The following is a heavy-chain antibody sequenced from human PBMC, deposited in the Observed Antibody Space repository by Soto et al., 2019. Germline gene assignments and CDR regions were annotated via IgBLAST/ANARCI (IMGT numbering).Heavy chain of an antibody. D-gene: IGHD3-9*01. Sequence: EVRLMESVGGFLPPGGSQRLSCVASGFTFNSYAMSCVRQTPETGLEWVSAISGRGWQTYYAESVQSRFNISRDKSKTTVYLYMHRLRAEDSGIYYCAKGRYVDARGGGANFWGRGTLVTVSS. CDR2: ISGRGWQT. CDR1: GFTFNSYA. J-gene: IGHJ2*01. V-gene: IGHV3-23*01. CDR3: AKGRYVDARGGGANF.